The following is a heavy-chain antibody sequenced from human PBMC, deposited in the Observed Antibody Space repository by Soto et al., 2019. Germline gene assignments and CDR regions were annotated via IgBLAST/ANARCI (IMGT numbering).Heavy chain of an antibody. CDR1: GFTFSSYS. Sequence: GGSLRLSCAASGFTFSSYSMNWVRQAPGKGLEWVSSISSSSSYIYYADSVKGRFTISRDNAKNSLYLQMNSLRAEDTAVYYCASQYSSSWYYYYYGMDVCGQGTTVTVSS. CDR3: ASQYSSSWYYYYYGMDV. V-gene: IGHV3-21*01. CDR2: ISSSSSYI. D-gene: IGHD6-13*01. J-gene: IGHJ6*02.